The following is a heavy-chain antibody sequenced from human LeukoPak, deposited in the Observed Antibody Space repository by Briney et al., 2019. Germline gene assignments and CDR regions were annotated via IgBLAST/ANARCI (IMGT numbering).Heavy chain of an antibody. CDR3: AREIRYYYESSGYSYGMDV. CDR1: GGSISSCY. D-gene: IGHD3-22*01. CDR2: IYYSRST. J-gene: IGHJ6*02. V-gene: IGHV4-59*01. Sequence: PSETLSLTCTVSGGSISSCYWSWIRQPPGKGLEWIGYIYYSRSTNYNPSLKSRVIISVDTSKNQFSLKLSSVTAADTAVYYCAREIRYYYESSGYSYGMDVWGQGTTVTVSS.